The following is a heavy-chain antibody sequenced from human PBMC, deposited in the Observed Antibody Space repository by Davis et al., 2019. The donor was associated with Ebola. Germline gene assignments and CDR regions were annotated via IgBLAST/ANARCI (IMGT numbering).Heavy chain of an antibody. CDR3: ARATFGYNSGWYADY. D-gene: IGHD6-19*01. Sequence: ASVKVSCKASGFTLTNYAIHWVRQAPGQRLEWMGWVHGGNRNTKYSQRFQGRVTITTDTSASTVYLDLTSLRSDDTAVFYCARATFGYNSGWYADYWGPGSLVTVSS. CDR2: VHGGNRNT. V-gene: IGHV1-3*01. CDR1: GFTLTNYA. J-gene: IGHJ4*02.